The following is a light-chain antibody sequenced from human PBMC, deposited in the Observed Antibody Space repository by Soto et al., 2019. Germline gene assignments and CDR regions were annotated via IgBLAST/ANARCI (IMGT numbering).Light chain of an antibody. Sequence: SYELTQPPSVSVSPGQTARITCSGDALPRQYAYWYQQKPGQAPVLMIYKDTERPSGIPERFSGSSSGTTVTLTISGVQAEDEADYYCQSADSSGPPHVVFGGGTKLTVL. J-gene: IGLJ2*01. CDR1: ALPRQY. CDR2: KDT. V-gene: IGLV3-25*03. CDR3: QSADSSGPPHVV.